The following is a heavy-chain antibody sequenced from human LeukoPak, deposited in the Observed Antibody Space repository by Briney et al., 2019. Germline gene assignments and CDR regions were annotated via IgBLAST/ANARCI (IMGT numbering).Heavy chain of an antibody. V-gene: IGHV1-18*01. CDR1: GYTFTSYG. Sequence: GASVKVSCKASGYTFTSYGISWVRQAPGQGLEWMGWISAYNGNTNYAQKLQGRVTMTTDTSTSTAYMELRSLRSDDTAVYYCARRIRYSSSWIDLDYWGQGTLVTVSS. D-gene: IGHD6-13*01. CDR3: ARRIRYSSSWIDLDY. J-gene: IGHJ4*02. CDR2: ISAYNGNT.